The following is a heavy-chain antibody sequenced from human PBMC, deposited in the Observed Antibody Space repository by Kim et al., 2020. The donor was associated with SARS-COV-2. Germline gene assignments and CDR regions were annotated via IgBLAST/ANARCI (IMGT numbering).Heavy chain of an antibody. CDR1: GVSITSATW. CDR3: SGSTGWYRLDF. Sequence: SETLSLTCTVSGVSITSATWWTWVRQPPGKGLEWIGEMFHSGTTNYNPSLKSRVTISVDKSKKHFSLNLNSVTAADTAVYYCSGSTGWYRLDFWGQGTLV. CDR2: MFHSGTT. D-gene: IGHD6-19*01. V-gene: IGHV4-4*02. J-gene: IGHJ4*02.